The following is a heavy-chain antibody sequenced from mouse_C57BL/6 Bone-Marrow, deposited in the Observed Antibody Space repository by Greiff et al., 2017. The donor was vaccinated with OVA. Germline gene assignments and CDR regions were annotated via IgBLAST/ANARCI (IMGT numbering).Heavy chain of an antibody. CDR3: ARGRTGDY. CDR2: INPSTGGT. D-gene: IGHD4-1*01. V-gene: IGHV1-42*01. J-gene: IGHJ2*01. Sequence: EVQGVESGPELVKPGASVKISCKASGYSFTGYYMNWVKQSPEKSLEWIGEINPSTGGTTYNQKFKAKATLTVDKSSSTAYMQLKSLTSEDSAVYYCARGRTGDYWGQGTTLTVSS. CDR1: GYSFTGYY.